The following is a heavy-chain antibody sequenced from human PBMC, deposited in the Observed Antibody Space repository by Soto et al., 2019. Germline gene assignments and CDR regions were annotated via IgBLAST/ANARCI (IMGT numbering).Heavy chain of an antibody. J-gene: IGHJ4*02. CDR3: ARHGLSGKQRHFDY. CDR1: GGSISSSSYY. D-gene: IGHD1-26*01. CDR2: IYYSGST. Sequence: QLQLQESGPGLVKPSETLSLTCTVSGGSISSSSYYWGWIRQPPGKGLEWIGSIYYSGSTYYNPSLKSRVTISVDTSKNQFSLKLSSVTAADTAVYYCARHGLSGKQRHFDYWGRGTLVTVSS. V-gene: IGHV4-39*01.